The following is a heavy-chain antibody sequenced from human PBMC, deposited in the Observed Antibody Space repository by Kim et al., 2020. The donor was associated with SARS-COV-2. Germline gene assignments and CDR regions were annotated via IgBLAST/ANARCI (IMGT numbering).Heavy chain of an antibody. D-gene: IGHD2-15*01. CDR1: GFTFSSYA. CDR2: ISYDGSNK. J-gene: IGHJ3*02. V-gene: IGHV3-30-3*01. Sequence: GGSLRLSCAASGFTFSSYAMHWVRQAPGKGLEWVAAISYDGSNKYYADSVKGRFTISRDNSKNTLYLQMSRLRAEDTAVYYCARSREVVHVAGHVARDIWRGGTVDTVCS. CDR3: ARSREVVHVAGHVARDI.